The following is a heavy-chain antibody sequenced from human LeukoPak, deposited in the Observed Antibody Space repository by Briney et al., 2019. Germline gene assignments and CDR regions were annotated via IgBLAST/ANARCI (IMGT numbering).Heavy chain of an antibody. CDR2: ISGSGGST. CDR3: AKVSYCSGGSCSTPHLGSFDY. D-gene: IGHD2-15*01. J-gene: IGHJ4*02. V-gene: IGHV3-23*01. CDR1: GFTFSSYV. Sequence: PGGSLRLSCAASGFTFSSYVMSWVRQAPGKGLEWVSAISGSGGSTYYADSVKGRFTISRDNSKNTLYLQMNSLRAEDTAVYYCAKVSYCSGGSCSTPHLGSFDYWGQGTLVTVSS.